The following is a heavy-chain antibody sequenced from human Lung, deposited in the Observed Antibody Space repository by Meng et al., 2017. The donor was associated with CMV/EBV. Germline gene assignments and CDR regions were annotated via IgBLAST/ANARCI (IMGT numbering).Heavy chain of an antibody. CDR3: ARDLRSPAY. J-gene: IGHJ4*02. CDR2: IKQDGSEK. Sequence: AGSXRLSCAASGFTFSSYWMSWVRQAPVKGLEWVANIKQDGSEKYYVDSVKGRFTISRDNAKNSLYLQMNSLRAEDTAVYYCARDLRSPAYWGQGTMVTVSS. CDR1: GFTFSSYW. D-gene: IGHD3-10*01. V-gene: IGHV3-7*01.